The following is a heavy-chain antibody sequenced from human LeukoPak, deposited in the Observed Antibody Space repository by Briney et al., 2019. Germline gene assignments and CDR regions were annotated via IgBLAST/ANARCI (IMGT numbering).Heavy chain of an antibody. CDR1: GYRFTSYY. D-gene: IGHD6-13*01. CDR2: INPSSGGT. Sequence: ASVKVSCKTSGYRFTSYYIHWVRQAPGQGLEWMGWINPSSGGTEYAQKFQGRATMTGDTSISTAYMELSRLRSDDTAEYYCARDRGSSWYVDYWGQGTLVTVSS. CDR3: ARDRGSSWYVDY. V-gene: IGHV1-2*02. J-gene: IGHJ4*02.